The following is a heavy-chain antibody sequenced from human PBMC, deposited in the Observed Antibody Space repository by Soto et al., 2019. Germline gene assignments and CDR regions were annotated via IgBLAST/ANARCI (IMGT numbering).Heavy chain of an antibody. CDR1: GGSISSGGYY. D-gene: IGHD3-16*02. J-gene: IGHJ4*01. CDR3: ARLSPTSVNCALDY. V-gene: IGHV4-61*08. Sequence: SETLSLTCTVSGGSISSGGYYWSWIRQPPGKGLEWIGYIYYSGSTNYNPSLKSRVTISVDTSKNQFSLKVSSVTATDTAVYYCARLSPTSVNCALDYWG. CDR2: IYYSGST.